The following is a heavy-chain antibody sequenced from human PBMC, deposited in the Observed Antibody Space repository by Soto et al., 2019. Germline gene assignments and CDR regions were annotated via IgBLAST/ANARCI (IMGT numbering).Heavy chain of an antibody. J-gene: IGHJ3*02. Sequence: EVQLEQSGAEVKKQGESLKILCKSSGYSFTNYWIGWVRQMPGKDLEWMGIIYPGDSDVRYSPSLQGRVTISADNSISTVYMQWSSLKASDTAMYYCARRGYYGSGFSKRPFDIWGQGTMVTVS. CDR2: IYPGDSDV. V-gene: IGHV5-51*03. D-gene: IGHD6-25*01. CDR3: ARRGYYGSGFSKRPFDI. CDR1: GYSFTNYW.